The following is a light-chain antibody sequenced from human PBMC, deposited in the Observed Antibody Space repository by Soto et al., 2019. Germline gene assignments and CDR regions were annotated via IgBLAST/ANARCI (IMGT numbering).Light chain of an antibody. Sequence: EIMMTQSPATLSVSPGERATLSCRASQSVSNNLAWYQQKPGQAPRLLIYYASTRATGIPARFSGSGSGTEFTLTISSLPSEDFALYYCQQYNNWPPITFGQATRLEIK. CDR1: QSVSNN. J-gene: IGKJ5*01. CDR2: YAS. CDR3: QQYNNWPPIT. V-gene: IGKV3-15*01.